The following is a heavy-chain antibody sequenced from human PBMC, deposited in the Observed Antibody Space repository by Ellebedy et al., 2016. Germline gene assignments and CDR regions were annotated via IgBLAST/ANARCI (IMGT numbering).Heavy chain of an antibody. Sequence: SETLSLTXTVLGGSISSYYWSWFRQPPGKGLEWIGYIYYSGSTNYNPSLKSRVSMSVDTTKNQFFLKLDSVTAADTAVYYCARSATPVWFGELFYWGQGTLVTVSS. CDR3: ARSATPVWFGELFY. J-gene: IGHJ4*02. CDR2: IYYSGST. V-gene: IGHV4-59*01. CDR1: GGSISSYY. D-gene: IGHD3-10*01.